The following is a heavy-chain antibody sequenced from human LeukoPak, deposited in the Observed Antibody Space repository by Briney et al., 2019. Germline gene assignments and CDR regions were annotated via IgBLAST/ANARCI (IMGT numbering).Heavy chain of an antibody. D-gene: IGHD5-24*01. CDR2: INPSGGST. CDR3: ATAQGLQLKDDAFDI. CDR1: GYTFTSYY. Sequence: ASVKVSCKASGYTFTSYYMHWVRQAPGQGLEWMGIINPSGGSTIYAQKFQGRVTMTEDTSTDTAYMELSSLRSEDTAVYYCATAQGLQLKDDAFDIWGQGTMVTVSS. V-gene: IGHV1-46*01. J-gene: IGHJ3*02.